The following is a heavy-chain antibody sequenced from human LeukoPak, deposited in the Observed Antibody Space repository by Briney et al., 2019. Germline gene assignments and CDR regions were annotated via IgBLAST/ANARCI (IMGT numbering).Heavy chain of an antibody. D-gene: IGHD6-13*01. CDR2: IRGSGGST. J-gene: IGHJ4*02. V-gene: IGHV3-23*01. CDR3: AKASVIYSSSWYHFDY. Sequence: AGGSLRLSCAASGFPFSSYAMSWVRQAPGRGVGWVSAIRGSGGSTYYADSVKGRFTISRDNSKNTLYLQMNSLRAEDTAVYYCAKASVIYSSSWYHFDYWGQGTLVTVSS. CDR1: GFPFSSYA.